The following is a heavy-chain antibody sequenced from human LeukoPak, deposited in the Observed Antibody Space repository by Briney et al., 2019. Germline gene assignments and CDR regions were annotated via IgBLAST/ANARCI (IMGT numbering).Heavy chain of an antibody. V-gene: IGHV3-30-3*01. Sequence: GRSLRLSCAASGFIFSSYAMHWVRQAPGKGLEWVAVISYDGNNKYYADSVKGRFTVSRDNAKNSLYLQMNTLRAEDTAVYYCVRDGAVVTSGSYPWRYFQYWGLGTLVTVSS. CDR3: VRDGAVVTSGSYPWRYFQY. CDR2: ISYDGNNK. J-gene: IGHJ1*01. D-gene: IGHD3-10*01. CDR1: GFIFSSYA.